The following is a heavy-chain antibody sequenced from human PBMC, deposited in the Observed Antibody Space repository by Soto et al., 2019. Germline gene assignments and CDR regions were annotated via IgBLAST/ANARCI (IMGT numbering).Heavy chain of an antibody. CDR3: ATESRVSSPLHCVF. CDR1: GGSVSSGDYY. Sequence: QVQLQASGPGLLNPSETLSLTCTVTGGSVSSGDYYWSWIRKPTAKDLEWIRYIYYSESTYFDPSIKFLARIGIDTSEHNFSLKLSSVTAADTAIYYCATESRVSSPLHCVFWVRGGLVTVSS. J-gene: IGHJ4*02. CDR2: IYYSEST. V-gene: IGHV4-30-4*01.